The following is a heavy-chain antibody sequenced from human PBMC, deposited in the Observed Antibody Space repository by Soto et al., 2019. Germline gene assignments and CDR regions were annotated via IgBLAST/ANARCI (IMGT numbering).Heavy chain of an antibody. J-gene: IGHJ6*02. CDR3: AKFGGQWRGGLIDYGMDV. CDR2: ISGSGGST. D-gene: IGHD3-16*01. Sequence: EVQLLESGGGLVQPGGSLRLSCAASGFTFSSYAMSWVRQAPGKGLEWVSAISGSGGSTYYADSVKGRFTISRDNSKNTLYLQMNSLRAEDRAVYYCAKFGGQWRGGLIDYGMDVWGQGTTVTVSS. CDR1: GFTFSSYA. V-gene: IGHV3-23*01.